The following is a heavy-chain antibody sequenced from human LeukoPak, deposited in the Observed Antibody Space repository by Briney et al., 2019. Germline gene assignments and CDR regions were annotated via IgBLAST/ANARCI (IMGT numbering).Heavy chain of an antibody. D-gene: IGHD4-23*01. CDR2: ISMSGDTL. J-gene: IGHJ4*02. Sequence: PGGSLRLSCAASGFPFRDYYMTWIRQAPGKGLEWISYISMSGDTLYYADSVEGRFTISRDNAKNSLYLQMNSLRAEDTAVYYCARDLVVTLDHWGQGTLVTVSS. V-gene: IGHV3-11*04. CDR3: ARDLVVTLDH. CDR1: GFPFRDYY.